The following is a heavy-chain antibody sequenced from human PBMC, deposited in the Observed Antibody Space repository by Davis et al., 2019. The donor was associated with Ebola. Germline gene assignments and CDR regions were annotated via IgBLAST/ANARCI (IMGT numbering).Heavy chain of an antibody. CDR1: GFTFSSYW. J-gene: IGHJ4*02. CDR2: INSDGSST. D-gene: IGHD4-11*01. V-gene: IGHV3-74*01. Sequence: HTGGSLRLSCAASGFTFSSYWMHWVRQAPGKGLVWVSRINSDGSSTSYADSVKGRFTISRDYSKNTLYLQMNSLRPEDTAVYYCAKDFRNYDYWGQGTLVTVSS. CDR3: AKDFRNYDY.